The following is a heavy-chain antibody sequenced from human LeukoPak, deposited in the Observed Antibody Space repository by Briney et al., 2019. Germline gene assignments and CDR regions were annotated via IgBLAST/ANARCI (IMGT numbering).Heavy chain of an antibody. CDR3: AKEARGYSYGSDYYMDV. Sequence: GRSLRLSCAASGFTFSSYGMHWVRQAPGKGLEWVAVIWYGGSSKYYADSVKGRFTISRDNSKNTLYLQMNSLRAEDTAVYYCAKEARGYSYGSDYYMDVWGKGTTVTVSS. J-gene: IGHJ6*03. D-gene: IGHD5-18*01. CDR2: IWYGGSSK. V-gene: IGHV3-30*18. CDR1: GFTFSSYG.